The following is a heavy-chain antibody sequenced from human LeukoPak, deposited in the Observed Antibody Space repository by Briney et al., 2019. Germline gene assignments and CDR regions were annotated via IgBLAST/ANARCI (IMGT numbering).Heavy chain of an antibody. CDR2: IKSNTDGGTT. V-gene: IGHV3-15*01. CDR1: GFAFRTVW. J-gene: IGHJ5*02. D-gene: IGHD6-19*01. CDR3: TADRAERYSSGWYYWFDP. Sequence: PGGSLRPSCATSGFAFRTVWMSCVRQARGEGREGGGRIKSNTDGGTTDYAAPVKGRCTIARDDSKNTLYLQMNSLKTEDTAVYYCTADRAERYSSGWYYWFDPWGQGTLVTVSS.